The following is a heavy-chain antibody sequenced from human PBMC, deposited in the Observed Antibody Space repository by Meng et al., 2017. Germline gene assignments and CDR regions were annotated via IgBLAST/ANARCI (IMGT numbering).Heavy chain of an antibody. CDR3: ARNGPSPPITLSSGYSYGYGWFDP. D-gene: IGHD5-18*01. Sequence: QVQLQQSGPRPEKPSNILSLPCANPGDSVSSNSAAGNWIRQSPSRGLEWLGRTYYRSKWYNDYAVSVKSRITINPDTSKNQFSLQLNSVTPEDTAVYYCARNGPSPPITLSSGYSYGYGWFDPWGQGTLVTVSS. V-gene: IGHV6-1*01. CDR1: GDSVSSNSAA. CDR2: TYYRSKWYN. J-gene: IGHJ5*02.